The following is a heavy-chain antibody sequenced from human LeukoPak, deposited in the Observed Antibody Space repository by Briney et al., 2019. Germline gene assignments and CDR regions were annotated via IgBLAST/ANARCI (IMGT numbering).Heavy chain of an antibody. J-gene: IGHJ4*02. V-gene: IGHV4-31*03. Sequence: SETLSLTCTVSGDSMSGSAYYWSWIRQFPGQGLEWIGYIYSGGSTCYNPALKNRLIMAIDTSKNQFSLGLTSVTAADTAVYYCARAAAAAPDVWGQGTLVTVSS. CDR1: GDSMSGSAYY. CDR2: IYSGGST. CDR3: ARAAAAAPDV. D-gene: IGHD6-13*01.